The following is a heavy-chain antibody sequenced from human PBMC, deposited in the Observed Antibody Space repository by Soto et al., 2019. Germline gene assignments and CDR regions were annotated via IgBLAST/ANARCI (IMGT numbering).Heavy chain of an antibody. J-gene: IGHJ6*02. V-gene: IGHV3-13*01. Sequence: GGSLSLSCAAFGFPLSSYNMNWVRQATGKGLEWVSAIGTAGDTYYPGSVKGRFTISRENAKNSLYLQMNSLRAEDTAVYYCARGAGCSSTSCYWRVYYGMDVWGQGTTVTVSS. CDR3: ARGAGCSSTSCYWRVYYGMDV. D-gene: IGHD2-2*01. CDR1: GFPLSSYN. CDR2: IGTAGDT.